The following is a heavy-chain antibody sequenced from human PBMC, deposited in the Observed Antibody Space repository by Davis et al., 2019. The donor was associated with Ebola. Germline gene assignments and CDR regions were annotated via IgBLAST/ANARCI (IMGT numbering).Heavy chain of an antibody. Sequence: GSLRLSCAASGFSFSNTWMSWVRQAPGKGLELVGRIKSNTGGGTTDYAAPVKGRFTISRDDSINSLYLQMNSLETEDTAVYYCTTYYYGSGSFYLADYWGRGTLVTVSS. V-gene: IGHV3-15*01. D-gene: IGHD3-10*01. CDR3: TTYYYGSGSFYLADY. CDR2: IKSNTGGGTT. CDR1: GFSFSNTW. J-gene: IGHJ4*02.